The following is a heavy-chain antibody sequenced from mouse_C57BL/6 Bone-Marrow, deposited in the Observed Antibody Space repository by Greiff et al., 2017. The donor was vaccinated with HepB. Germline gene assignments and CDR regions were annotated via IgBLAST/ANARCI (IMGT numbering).Heavy chain of an antibody. CDR2: IYPGDGDT. CDR3: AVYGNYDY. D-gene: IGHD2-1*01. J-gene: IGHJ2*01. CDR1: GYAFSSSW. V-gene: IGHV1-82*01. Sequence: VQLMESGPELVKPGASVKISCKASGYAFSSSWMNWVKQRPGKGLEWIGRIYPGDGDTNYNGKFKGKATLTADKSSSTAYMQLSSLTAEDSAVYTCAVYGNYDYWGQGTTPTVTS.